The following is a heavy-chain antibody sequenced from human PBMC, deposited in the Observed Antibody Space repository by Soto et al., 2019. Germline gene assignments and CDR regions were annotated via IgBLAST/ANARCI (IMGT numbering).Heavy chain of an antibody. J-gene: IGHJ4*02. CDR1: GGTFSSYA. D-gene: IGHD3-22*01. CDR2: IIPIFGTA. Sequence: QVQLVQSGAEVKKPGSSVKVSCKASGGTFSSYAISWVRQAPGQGLEWMGGIIPIFGTANYAQKFHGRVTITADKSTSTAYMELSSLRSEDTAVYYCARGLNYYDSSGYYSRYDYWGQGTLVTVSS. V-gene: IGHV1-69*06. CDR3: ARGLNYYDSSGYYSRYDY.